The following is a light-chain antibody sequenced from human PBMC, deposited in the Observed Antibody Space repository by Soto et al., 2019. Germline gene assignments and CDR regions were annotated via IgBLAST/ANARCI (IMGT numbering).Light chain of an antibody. CDR2: DVS. CDR3: CSFTSITGVVV. J-gene: IGLJ3*02. V-gene: IGLV2-14*01. CDR1: SSDVGGYDY. Sequence: QSALTQPASVSGSPGQSITISCIGTSSDVGGYDYVSWYRQHPGKAPKLMICDVSNRASGVSNRFSGSKSGNTASLTISGLQAEDEADYYCCSFTSITGVVVFGGGTKLTVL.